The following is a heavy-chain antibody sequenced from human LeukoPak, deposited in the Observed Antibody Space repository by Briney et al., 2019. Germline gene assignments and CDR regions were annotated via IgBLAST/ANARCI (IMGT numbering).Heavy chain of an antibody. V-gene: IGHV4-61*02. CDR1: GGSISTGSDY. Sequence: SETLSLTCTVSGGSISTGSDYWSWIRQAAGKGLEWIGRIYTSGSTDYNPSLRGRVTISVDTSKNQFSLRLSSVTAADTAVYYCARVAYYYDSSGPDYWGQGTLVTVSS. J-gene: IGHJ4*02. D-gene: IGHD3-22*01. CDR2: IYTSGST. CDR3: ARVAYYYDSSGPDY.